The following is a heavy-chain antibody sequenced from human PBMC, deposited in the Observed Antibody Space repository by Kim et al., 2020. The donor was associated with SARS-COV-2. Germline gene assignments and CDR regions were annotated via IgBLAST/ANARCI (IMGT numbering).Heavy chain of an antibody. V-gene: IGHV4-59*01. CDR1: GGSISSFY. D-gene: IGHD3-10*01. J-gene: IGHJ4*02. CDR3: ARGNYGSGLVNI. CDR2: IHYSGST. Sequence: SETLSLTCIVSGGSISSFYWTWFRQPPGKGLEWIGYIHYSGSTNYNPSLRSRDTISVDTSKNQLSLKLSSVAPADTAVDFCARGNYGSGLVNIWGQGTLVTITS.